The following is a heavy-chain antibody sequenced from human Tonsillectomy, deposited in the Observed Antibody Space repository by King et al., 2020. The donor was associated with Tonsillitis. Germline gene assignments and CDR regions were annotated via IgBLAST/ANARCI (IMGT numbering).Heavy chain of an antibody. CDR2: ISWNSGSM. V-gene: IGHV3-9*01. J-gene: IGHJ6*02. D-gene: IGHD2-2*01. CDR1: GFTFDDYA. CDR3: AKDRVEVVPAARSGMDV. Sequence: VQLVQSGGGLVQPGRSLRLSCAASGFTFDDYAMHWVRQAPGKGLDGVSGISWNSGSMGYADSLKGRFTISRANAKNSLYLQMNSLRAEDTAFYYCAKDRVEVVPAARSGMDVWGQGTTVTVSS.